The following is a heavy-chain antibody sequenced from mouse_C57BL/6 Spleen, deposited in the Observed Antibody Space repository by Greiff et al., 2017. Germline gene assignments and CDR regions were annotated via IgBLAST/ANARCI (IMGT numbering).Heavy chain of an antibody. Sequence: VQLQQSGAELVRPGASVKLSCKASGYTFTDYYINWVKQRPGQGLEWIARIYPGSGSTYYNEKFKGKATLPAEKSSSTAYMQLSSLTSEDAAVYFCARSGSTVVFDYWGQGTTLTVSS. J-gene: IGHJ2*01. D-gene: IGHD1-1*01. CDR2: IYPGSGST. V-gene: IGHV1-76*01. CDR3: ARSGSTVVFDY. CDR1: GYTFTDYY.